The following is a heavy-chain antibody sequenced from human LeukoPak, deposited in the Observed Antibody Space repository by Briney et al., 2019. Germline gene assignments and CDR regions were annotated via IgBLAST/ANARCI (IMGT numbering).Heavy chain of an antibody. J-gene: IGHJ5*02. CDR1: GGSISSYY. CDR2: IYTSGST. CDR3: ARDPLGYCSGGSCDNDWFDP. V-gene: IGHV4-4*07. D-gene: IGHD2-15*01. Sequence: SETLALTCTVSGGSISSYYWSWMRQPAAKGLEWIGRIYTSGSTNYNPSLKSRATMSVDTSKNQFSLKLSSVTAADTAVYYCARDPLGYCSGGSCDNDWFDPWGQGTLVTVSS.